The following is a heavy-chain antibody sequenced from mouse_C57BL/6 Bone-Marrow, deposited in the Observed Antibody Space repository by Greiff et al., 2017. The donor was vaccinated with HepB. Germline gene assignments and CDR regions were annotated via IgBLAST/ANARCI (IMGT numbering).Heavy chain of an antibody. V-gene: IGHV1-53*01. J-gene: IGHJ2*01. CDR3: ARWALYLYYFDY. D-gene: IGHD5-5*01. CDR2: INPSNGGT. CDR1: GYTFTSYW. Sequence: QVQLQQPGTELVKPGASVKLSCKASGYTFTSYWMHWVKQRPGQGLEWIGNINPSNGGTNYNEKFKSKATLTVDKSSSTAYMQLSSLPSEDSAVYYCARWALYLYYFDYWGQGTTLTVSS.